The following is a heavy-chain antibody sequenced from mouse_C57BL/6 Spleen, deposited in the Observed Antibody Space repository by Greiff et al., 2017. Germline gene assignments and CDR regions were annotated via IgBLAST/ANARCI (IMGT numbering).Heavy chain of an antibody. CDR3: TRGLRGY. CDR1: GYTFTDYE. Sequence: QVQLQQSGAELVRPGASVTLSCKASGYTFTDYEMHWVKQTPVLGLEWIGAIDPETGGTAYNQKFKGKAILTADKSSSTAYMELRSLTSEDSAVYYCTRGLRGYWGQGTTLTVSS. CDR2: IDPETGGT. J-gene: IGHJ2*01. D-gene: IGHD1-1*01. V-gene: IGHV1-15*01.